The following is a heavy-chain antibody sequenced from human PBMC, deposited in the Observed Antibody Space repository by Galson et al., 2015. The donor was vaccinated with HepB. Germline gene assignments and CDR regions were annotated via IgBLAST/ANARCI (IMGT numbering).Heavy chain of an antibody. D-gene: IGHD2-2*01. Sequence: SLRLSCAASGFTFSSYAMSWVRQAPGKGLEWVSAISGSGGSTYYADSVKGRFTISRDNSKNTLYLQMNSLRAEDTAVYYCAKDRLIVVVPKGWFDPWGQGTLVTVSS. J-gene: IGHJ5*02. V-gene: IGHV3-23*01. CDR1: GFTFSSYA. CDR3: AKDRLIVVVPKGWFDP. CDR2: ISGSGGST.